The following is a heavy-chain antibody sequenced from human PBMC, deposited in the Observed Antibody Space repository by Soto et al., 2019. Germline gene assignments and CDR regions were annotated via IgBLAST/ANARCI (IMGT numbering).Heavy chain of an antibody. CDR1: GFSFTNAC. CDR2: IKNNTDGGTT. Sequence: EVQLVESGGGLVKPGGSLRLTCVASGFSFTNACLNWVRQAPGKGLEWVGRIKNNTDGGTTDFAAPVKDRFTISRDDSKNTLWLQMNSPKIEDTAVYYCTTDSLAVSAPYYFDYWGQGILVTVSS. D-gene: IGHD6-19*01. V-gene: IGHV3-15*07. J-gene: IGHJ4*02. CDR3: TTDSLAVSAPYYFDY.